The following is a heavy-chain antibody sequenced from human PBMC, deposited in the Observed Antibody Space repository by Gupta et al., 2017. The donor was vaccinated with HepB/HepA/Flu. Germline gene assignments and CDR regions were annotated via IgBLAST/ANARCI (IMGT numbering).Heavy chain of an antibody. CDR2: ISRSGST. J-gene: IGHJ6*03. Sequence: QVQLQQWGAGLLKPSETLSLTCAVYGGSFSGYSWSWIRQPPGKGLEWIGDISRSGSTNYNPSLKSRVTTSGDTSKNQFSLKLTSLTAADTAVYYCARGSSMAARPGSSYYYYYMDVWGKGTTVAVSS. CDR1: GGSFSGYS. CDR3: ARGSSMAARPGSSYYYYYMDV. D-gene: IGHD6-6*01. V-gene: IGHV4-34*01.